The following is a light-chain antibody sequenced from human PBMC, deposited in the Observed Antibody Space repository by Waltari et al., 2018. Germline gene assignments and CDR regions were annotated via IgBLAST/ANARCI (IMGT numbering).Light chain of an antibody. CDR3: QQYDNLPLA. Sequence: DIQMTQSPSSLSASVGDRVTITCQASQGISNYLNWYQQKPGKAPKLLFYDASNLETGVPSRFSGSGSRTDFTCTINSLQPEDISTYYCQQYDNLPLAFGGGTKVEIK. V-gene: IGKV1-33*01. CDR1: QGISNY. CDR2: DAS. J-gene: IGKJ4*01.